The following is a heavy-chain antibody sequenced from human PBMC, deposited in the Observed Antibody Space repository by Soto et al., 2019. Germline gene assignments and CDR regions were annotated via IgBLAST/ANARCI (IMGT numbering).Heavy chain of an antibody. D-gene: IGHD3-16*02. CDR1: GGSFSGYY. V-gene: IGHV4-34*01. CDR2: INHSGST. Sequence: QVQLQQWGAGLLKPSETLSLTCAVYGGSFSGYYWSWIRQPPGKGLEWIGEINHSGSTNYNPSLKSRVTISVDTSKNQFSLKLSSVTAADTAVYYCARAVVVAAPLYLWGSYRIDYWGQGTLVTVSS. J-gene: IGHJ4*02. CDR3: ARAVVVAAPLYLWGSYRIDY.